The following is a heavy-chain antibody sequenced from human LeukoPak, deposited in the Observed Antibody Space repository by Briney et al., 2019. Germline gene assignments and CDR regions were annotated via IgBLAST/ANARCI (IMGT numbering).Heavy chain of an antibody. J-gene: IGHJ6*03. V-gene: IGHV3-48*04. CDR1: GFTVSSNY. CDR3: ARAHGYSSSWYYYYYYMDV. Sequence: GGSLRLSCAASGFTVSSNYMNWVRQAPGKGLEWVSYINSSGSTIYYADSVKGRFTISRDNAKNTLYLQMNSLRAEDTAVYYCARAHGYSSSWYYYYYYMDVWGKGTTVTISS. CDR2: INSSGSTI. D-gene: IGHD6-13*01.